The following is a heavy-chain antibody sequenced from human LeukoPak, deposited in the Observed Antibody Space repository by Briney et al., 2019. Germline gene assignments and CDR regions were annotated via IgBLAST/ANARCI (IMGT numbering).Heavy chain of an antibody. D-gene: IGHD2-2*01. V-gene: IGHV4-39*01. CDR1: GGSISSYY. CDR2: IYYSGST. J-gene: IGHJ3*02. CDR3: ARHPGYCSSTSCYGNDAFDI. Sequence: KPSETLSLTCTVSGGSISSYYWSWIRQPPGKGLEWIGSIYYSGSTYYNPSLKSRVTISVDTSKNQFSLKLSSVTAADTAVYYCARHPGYCSSTSCYGNDAFDIWGQGTMVTVSS.